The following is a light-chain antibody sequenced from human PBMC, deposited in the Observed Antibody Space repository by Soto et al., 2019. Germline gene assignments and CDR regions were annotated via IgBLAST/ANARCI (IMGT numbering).Light chain of an antibody. V-gene: IGKV1-8*01. CDR3: QQANSFPHT. J-gene: IGKJ5*01. CDR1: QGISSY. CDR2: AAS. Sequence: AIRMTQSPSSFSASTGDRVTITCRASQGISSYLAWYQQKPGKAPKLLIYAASTLQSGVPSRFSGSGSGTDFTLTISSLQPEDFATYYCQQANSFPHTFGQGTRLEIK.